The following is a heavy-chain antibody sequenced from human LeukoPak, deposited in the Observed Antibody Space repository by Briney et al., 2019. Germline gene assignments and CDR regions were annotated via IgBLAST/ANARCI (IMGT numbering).Heavy chain of an antibody. CDR1: GFTFSSYE. Sequence: PGGSLRLSCAASGFTFSSYEMNWVRQAPGKGLEWVSYISSSGSTIYYADSVKGRFTISRDNSKNTLYLQMNSLRAEDTAVYYCGRDIVDGGDDYWGQGTLVTVSS. D-gene: IGHD2-21*02. J-gene: IGHJ4*02. V-gene: IGHV3-48*03. CDR3: GRDIVDGGDDY. CDR2: ISSSGSTI.